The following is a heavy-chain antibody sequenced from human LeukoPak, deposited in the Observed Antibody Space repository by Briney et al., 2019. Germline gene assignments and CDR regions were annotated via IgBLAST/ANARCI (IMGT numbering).Heavy chain of an antibody. CDR2: IYPDDSDT. J-gene: IGHJ5*02. CDR3: ARQRGSSGTINWLDP. CDR1: GYSLSTYW. Sequence: GESLKISCQGSGYSLSTYWIGWVRPLPGEGLEWMGVIYPDDSDTRYSPSFQGQVNISADRSIRTAYLQWTSLKASDTAMYYCARQRGSSGTINWLDPWGQGTLVTVSS. D-gene: IGHD3-10*01. V-gene: IGHV5-51*01.